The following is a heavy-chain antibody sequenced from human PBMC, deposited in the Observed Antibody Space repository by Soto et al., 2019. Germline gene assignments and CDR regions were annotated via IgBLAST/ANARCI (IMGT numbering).Heavy chain of an antibody. Sequence: EVQLVESGGGLVQPGGSLRLSCAASGFTFNNYWMSWIRQAPGRGLEWVANIKQDGNEKYYVDSVKVRFTISRDNAKNSLYLQMNSLRAEDTAVYYCARDTVADWGQGTLVTVSS. D-gene: IGHD6-19*01. CDR3: ARDTVAD. CDR2: IKQDGNEK. V-gene: IGHV3-7*05. J-gene: IGHJ4*02. CDR1: GFTFNNYW.